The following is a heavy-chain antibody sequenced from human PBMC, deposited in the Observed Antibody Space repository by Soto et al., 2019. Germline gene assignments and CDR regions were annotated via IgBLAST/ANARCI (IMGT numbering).Heavy chain of an antibody. V-gene: IGHV4-38-2*01. CDR3: ARGAWGDYGDLRTRREWFDP. CDR1: GYSVSSGYY. CDR2: IYHSGST. Sequence: ETLSLACAVSGYSVSSGYYWGCIRQPPGKGLEWIGSIYHSGSTYYNPSLKSRVTISVDTSKNQFSLKLSSVTAADTAVYYCARGAWGDYGDLRTRREWFDPWGQGTLVTVSS. J-gene: IGHJ5*02. D-gene: IGHD4-17*01.